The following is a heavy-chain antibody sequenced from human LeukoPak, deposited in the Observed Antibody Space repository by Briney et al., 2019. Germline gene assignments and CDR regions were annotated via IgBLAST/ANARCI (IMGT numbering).Heavy chain of an antibody. V-gene: IGHV4-34*01. CDR2: INHSGST. Sequence: PSETLSLTCAVYGGSFSGYYWSWIRQPPGKGLEWIGEINHSGSTYYNPSLKSRVTISVDRSKNQFSLKLSSVTAADTAVYYCARARCSSSWYIYYYYYGMDVWGQGTTVTVSS. D-gene: IGHD6-13*01. CDR3: ARARCSSSWYIYYYYYGMDV. J-gene: IGHJ6*02. CDR1: GGSFSGYY.